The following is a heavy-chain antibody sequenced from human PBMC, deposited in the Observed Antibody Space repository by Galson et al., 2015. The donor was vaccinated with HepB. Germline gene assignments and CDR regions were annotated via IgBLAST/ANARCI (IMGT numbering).Heavy chain of an antibody. CDR3: ARDPPLGTPFDY. Sequence: MHWVRQAPGKGLEWVSSISSTSAYIYYADSVKGRFTVSRDNANNSLYLQMNSLRDEDTAVYYCARDPPLGTPFDYWGQGTLVTVSS. J-gene: IGHJ4*02. V-gene: IGHV3-21*01. CDR2: ISSTSAYI. D-gene: IGHD7-27*01.